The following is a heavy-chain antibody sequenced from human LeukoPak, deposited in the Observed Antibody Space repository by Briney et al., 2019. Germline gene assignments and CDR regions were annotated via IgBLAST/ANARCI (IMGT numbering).Heavy chain of an antibody. CDR3: AKGRLPSAGVRSGGPKNWFDP. CDR1: GITLSNYG. D-gene: IGHD2-15*01. CDR2: ISDSGGRT. J-gene: IGHJ5*02. V-gene: IGHV3-23*01. Sequence: PPGGSLRLSCAVSGITLSNYGMSWVRQAPGKGLEWVAGISDSGGRTNYADSVRGRFTISRDNSKNTLYLQMNSLRVEDTAVYYCAKGRLPSAGVRSGGPKNWFDPWGQGTLVTVSS.